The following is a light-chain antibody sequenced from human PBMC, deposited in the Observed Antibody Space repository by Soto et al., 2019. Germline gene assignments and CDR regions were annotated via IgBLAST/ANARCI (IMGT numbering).Light chain of an antibody. CDR1: QTINNNY. CDR2: GAS. J-gene: IGKJ3*01. CDR3: PQYGTSPFT. Sequence: EIVLTQSPGTLSLSPGERATLSCRDSQTINNNYLTWYQQTPGQAPRLLIYGASSRATGIPDKFSGSGSGTDFTLTISTLEPEDFAVYYCPQYGTSPFTFGPGTKVDIK. V-gene: IGKV3-20*01.